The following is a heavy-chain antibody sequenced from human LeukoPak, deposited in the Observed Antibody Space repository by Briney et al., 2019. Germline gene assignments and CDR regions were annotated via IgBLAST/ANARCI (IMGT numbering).Heavy chain of an antibody. CDR3: ARHVSGWSRNYVSPFDY. CDR2: IYYSGST. V-gene: IGHV4-59*08. D-gene: IGHD1-7*01. CDR1: GGSISSYY. J-gene: IGHJ4*02. Sequence: SETLSLTCTVSGGSISSYYWSWIRQPPGKGLEWIGYIYYSGSTNYNPSLKSRVTISVDTSKNQFSLKLSSVTTADTAVYYCARHVSGWSRNYVSPFDYWGQGTLVTVSS.